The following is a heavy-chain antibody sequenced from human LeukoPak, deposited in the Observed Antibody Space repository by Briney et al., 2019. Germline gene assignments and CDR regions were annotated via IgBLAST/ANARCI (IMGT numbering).Heavy chain of an antibody. V-gene: IGHV4-61*01. CDR3: ARADTYYYDSSGYPNGFDP. J-gene: IGHJ5*02. Sequence: SETLSLTCIVSGDSVTSASNYWTWIRQPPGKGLEWIGYIYFSGDTNYNPSLKNRVTISLDTSKNQFSLKLSSVTAADTAVYYCARADTYYYDSSGYPNGFDPWGQGTLVTVSS. D-gene: IGHD3-22*01. CDR2: IYFSGDT. CDR1: GDSVTSASNY.